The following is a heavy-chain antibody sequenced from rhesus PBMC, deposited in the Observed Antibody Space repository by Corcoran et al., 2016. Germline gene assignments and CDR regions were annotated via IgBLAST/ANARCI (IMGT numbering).Heavy chain of an antibody. Sequence: QVQLQESGPGLVKPSETLSLTCAVSGDSVSRSNWWTWLRQPPGKGLEWLGYIYGSGGGTNYNPALKNRVTISIDTSKNQFSLKLSSVTAADTAVYYCARSYWGDYFDYWGQGVLVTVSS. CDR1: GDSVSRSNW. CDR2: IYGSGGGT. V-gene: IGHV4-106*01. CDR3: ARSYWGDYFDY. J-gene: IGHJ4*01. D-gene: IGHD3-34*01.